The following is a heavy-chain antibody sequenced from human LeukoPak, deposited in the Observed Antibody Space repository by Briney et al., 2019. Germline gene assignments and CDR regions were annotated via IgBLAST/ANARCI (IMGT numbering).Heavy chain of an antibody. CDR1: GFTFSSFD. D-gene: IGHD3-16*02. CDR3: ATGGFVNYVMVL. J-gene: IGHJ6*02. Sequence: PGGSLRFSCAASGFTFSSFDVNWVRQAPGKGLEWVSYISSSGSTIYYADSVKGRFTISRDNAKNSLYLQMNSLRAEDTAVYYCATGGFVNYVMVLWGQGTTVTVSS. CDR2: ISSSGSTI. V-gene: IGHV3-48*03.